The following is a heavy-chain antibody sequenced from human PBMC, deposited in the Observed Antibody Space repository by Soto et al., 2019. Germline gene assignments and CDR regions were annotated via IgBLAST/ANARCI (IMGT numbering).Heavy chain of an antibody. CDR2: VENSGST. J-gene: IGHJ5*02. CDR3: ARERGDSHWIDP. D-gene: IGHD2-21*01. Sequence: TLSLTCSVSGGSVSSESYYWSWIRQTPGKGLEWIGNVENSGSTKYNPSLKGRVTISVDTSKNQFSLKLSSVTGADTAVYYCARERGDSHWIDPWGQGTLVTVSS. V-gene: IGHV4-61*01. CDR1: GGSVSSESYY.